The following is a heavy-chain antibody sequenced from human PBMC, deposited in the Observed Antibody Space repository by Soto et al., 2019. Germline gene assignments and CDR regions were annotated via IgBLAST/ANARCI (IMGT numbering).Heavy chain of an antibody. Sequence: SETLSLTCTVSGGSISSSSYYWGWIRQPPGKGLEWIGSIYYSGSTSYNPSLKSRVTISVDTSKNQFSLKLSSVTAADTAVYYCARQGDVDTAMVTWYFDLWGRGTLVTVSS. CDR1: GGSISSSSYY. CDR3: ARQGDVDTAMVTWYFDL. D-gene: IGHD5-18*01. CDR2: IYYSGST. J-gene: IGHJ2*01. V-gene: IGHV4-39*01.